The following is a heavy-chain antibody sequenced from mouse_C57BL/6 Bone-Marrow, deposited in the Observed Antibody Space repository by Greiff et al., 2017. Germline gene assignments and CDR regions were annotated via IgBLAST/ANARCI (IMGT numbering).Heavy chain of an antibody. D-gene: IGHD2-4*01. V-gene: IGHV1-63*01. CDR1: GYTFTNYW. CDR3: ARWGYDYDWFAY. CDR2: IYPGGGYT. Sequence: VKLQESGAELVRPGTSVKMSCKASGYTFTNYWIGWAKQRPGHGLEWIGDIYPGGGYTNYNEKFKGKATLTADKSSSTAYMQFSSLTSEDSAIYYCARWGYDYDWFAYWGQGTLVTVSA. J-gene: IGHJ3*01.